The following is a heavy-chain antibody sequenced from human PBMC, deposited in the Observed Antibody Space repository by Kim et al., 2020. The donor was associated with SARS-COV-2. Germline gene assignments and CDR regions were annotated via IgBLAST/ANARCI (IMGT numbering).Heavy chain of an antibody. V-gene: IGHV1-46*01. D-gene: IGHD3-22*01. CDR1: GYTFTSYY. CDR3: ARDLNWYDSSGSFDC. Sequence: ASVKVSCKASGYTFTSYYMHWVRQAPGQGLEWMGIINPSGGSTSYAQKFQGRVTMTRDTSTSTVYMELSSLRSEDTAVYYCARDLNWYDSSGSFDCLGQGTLVTVSS. J-gene: IGHJ4*02. CDR2: INPSGGST.